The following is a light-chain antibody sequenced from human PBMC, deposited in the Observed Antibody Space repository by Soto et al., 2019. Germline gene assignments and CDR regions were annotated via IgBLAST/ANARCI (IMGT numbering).Light chain of an antibody. V-gene: IGKV3-20*01. CDR3: HQYSSSRT. Sequence: EIVLTQSPVTLSLSPGERATLSCRASQSVSSRYFAWYQQNPGQAPRLLIYAASSRAADIPDRFSGSGSGTDFSLTISRLEPEDFAVYYCHQYSSSRTFGPGTKVE. J-gene: IGKJ1*01. CDR1: QSVSSRY. CDR2: AAS.